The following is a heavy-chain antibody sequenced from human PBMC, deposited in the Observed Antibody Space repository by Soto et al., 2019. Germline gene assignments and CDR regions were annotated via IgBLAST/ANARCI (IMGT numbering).Heavy chain of an antibody. V-gene: IGHV3-49*04. J-gene: IGHJ4*02. D-gene: IGHD4-4*01. CDR1: GFNFRDFA. CDR2: IRGKTSGATT. CDR3: SRDHEDTNSYDFDY. Sequence: QPGGSLRLSCTVSGFNFRDFAMSWVRQAPGKGLEWVGFIRGKTSGATTEYAASVRGRFTISTDDSKSIAYLQMNSLKTEDTAVYYRSRDHEDTNSYDFDYWGRGTLVTVSS.